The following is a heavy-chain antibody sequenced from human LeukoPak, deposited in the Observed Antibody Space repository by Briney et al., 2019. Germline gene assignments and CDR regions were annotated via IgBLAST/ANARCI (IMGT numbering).Heavy chain of an antibody. Sequence: GGSLRLSCVASGFTFSDYDMNWVRQAPMKGLEWVSAIRGNGDTTYYADSVKGRFAISRDNSKNTLYLQMNSLRAEDTAVYYCAKGAATMGDCWGQGILVTVS. CDR3: AKGAATMGDC. J-gene: IGHJ4*02. D-gene: IGHD5-12*01. V-gene: IGHV3-23*01. CDR2: IRGNGDTT. CDR1: GFTFSDYD.